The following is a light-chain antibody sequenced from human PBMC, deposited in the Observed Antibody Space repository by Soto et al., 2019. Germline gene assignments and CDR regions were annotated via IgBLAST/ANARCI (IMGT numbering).Light chain of an antibody. CDR1: QSVLYSSNNKNY. Sequence: DIVLTQSPDSLAVSLGERATINCKSSQSVLYSSNNKNYLAWYQQKPGQPPKLLIYWASTRESGVPDRLSGSGSGTDFTLTIRSLQAEDVAVYYCQQYYRPWTFGQGTKVEIK. CDR3: QQYYRPWT. CDR2: WAS. V-gene: IGKV4-1*01. J-gene: IGKJ1*01.